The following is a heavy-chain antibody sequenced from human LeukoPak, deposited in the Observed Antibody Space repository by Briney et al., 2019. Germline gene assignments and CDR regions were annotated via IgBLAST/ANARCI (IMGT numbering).Heavy chain of an antibody. J-gene: IGHJ5*02. Sequence: GGSLRLSCAASGFTFSSYSMNWVRQAPGKGLEWISYISSSSSLIYYADSVKGRFTISRDNAKNSLYLQLNSLRAEDTAVYYCARDTYSSSGWFGPWGQGTLVTVSS. CDR1: GFTFSSYS. CDR3: ARDTYSSSGWFGP. CDR2: ISSSSSLI. V-gene: IGHV3-48*01. D-gene: IGHD6-6*01.